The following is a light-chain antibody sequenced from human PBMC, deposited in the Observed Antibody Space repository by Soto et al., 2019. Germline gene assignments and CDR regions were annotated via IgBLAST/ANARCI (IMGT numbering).Light chain of an antibody. V-gene: IGKV3-15*01. Sequence: EIVMTQSPATLSASPGERATLSCRASQSVSSNLAWYQQKPGQAPRLLIYGASTRATGIPARFSGSGSGTEFTLTISRLEPEDFAVYYCQQYGSSPTTFGQGTKVDIK. CDR3: QQYGSSPTT. CDR2: GAS. J-gene: IGKJ1*01. CDR1: QSVSSN.